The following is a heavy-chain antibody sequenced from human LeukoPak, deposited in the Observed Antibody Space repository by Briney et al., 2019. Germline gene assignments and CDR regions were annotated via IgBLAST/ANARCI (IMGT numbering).Heavy chain of an antibody. Sequence: PGGSLRLSCAASGFTFRSHWMSWVRQAPGKGLEWVANINQDGSEKYYVDSVKGRFTISRDNAKNSLYLQMSSLRAEDTAIYYCAKVDSYNSGWLDYWGQGTLVTVSS. D-gene: IGHD6-19*01. CDR2: INQDGSEK. V-gene: IGHV3-7*04. CDR3: AKVDSYNSGWLDY. CDR1: GFTFRSHW. J-gene: IGHJ4*02.